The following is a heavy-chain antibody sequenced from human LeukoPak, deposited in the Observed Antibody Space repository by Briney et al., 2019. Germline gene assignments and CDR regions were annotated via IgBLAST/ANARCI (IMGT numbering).Heavy chain of an antibody. CDR2: INHSGST. CDR3: ARLRIGSGRKAIDY. CDR1: GGSFSGYY. D-gene: IGHD3-10*01. V-gene: IGHV4-34*01. Sequence: PSETLSLTCAGYGGSFSGYYWSWIRQPPGKGLGWIGEINHSGSTNYNPSLKSRVTISVDTSTNQFSLKLSSVTAADTAAYYCARLRIGSGRKAIDYWGQGTLVTVSS. J-gene: IGHJ4*02.